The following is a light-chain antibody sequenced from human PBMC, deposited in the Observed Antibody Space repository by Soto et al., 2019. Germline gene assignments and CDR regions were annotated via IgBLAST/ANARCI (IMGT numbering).Light chain of an antibody. J-gene: IGKJ5*01. Sequence: DIQVTQSPSYLSASVGALFTITCHPSQGIISYLNWYQQKPGKPPKLLIYDASHLQSGVPSRFSGRGSGTDFTLTISSLQPEDFATYHCQQSYRTPHTFGQGTRLEIK. V-gene: IGKV1-39*01. CDR1: QGIISY. CDR3: QQSYRTPHT. CDR2: DAS.